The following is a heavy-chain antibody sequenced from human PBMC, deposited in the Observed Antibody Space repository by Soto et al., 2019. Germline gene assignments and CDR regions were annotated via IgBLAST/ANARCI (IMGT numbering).Heavy chain of an antibody. V-gene: IGHV2-5*02. D-gene: IGHD6-19*01. CDR3: AHLPIAVAGTVLFFDY. CDR2: IYWDDDK. CDR1: GFSLSTSGVG. J-gene: IGHJ4*02. Sequence: QITLKESGPTLVKPTQTLTLTCTFSGFSLSTSGVGVGWIRQPPGKALEWLALIYWDDDKRYSPSLKSRLTITKDTSKNQVVLTMTNMDPVDTATYYCAHLPIAVAGTVLFFDYWGQGTLVTVSS.